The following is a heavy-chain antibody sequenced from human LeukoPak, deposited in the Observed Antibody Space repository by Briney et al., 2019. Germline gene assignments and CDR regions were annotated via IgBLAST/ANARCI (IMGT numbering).Heavy chain of an antibody. V-gene: IGHV3-23*01. D-gene: IGHD6-19*01. CDR3: AKGIYSSGWSYFDY. CDR1: GFTFSIYA. CDR2: ISGSGGST. Sequence: PGGSLRLSCAASGFTFSIYAMSWVRQAPGKGLEWVSAISGSGGSTYYADSVKGRFTISRDNSKNTLYLQMNSLRAEDTAVYYCAKGIYSSGWSYFDYWGHGTLVTVSS. J-gene: IGHJ4*01.